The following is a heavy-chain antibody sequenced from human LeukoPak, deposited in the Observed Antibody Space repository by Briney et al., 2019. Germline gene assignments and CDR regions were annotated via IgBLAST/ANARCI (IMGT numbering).Heavy chain of an antibody. CDR2: ISWNSGSI. CDR3: AKDMGGVYYGSGSYQYYGMDV. Sequence: GGSLRLSCAASGFTFSSYAMHWVRQAPGKGLEWVSGISWNSGSIGYADSVKGRFTISRDNAKNSLYLQMNSLRAEDTALYYCAKDMGGVYYGSGSYQYYGMDVWGQGTTVTVSS. J-gene: IGHJ6*02. CDR1: GFTFSSYA. V-gene: IGHV3-9*01. D-gene: IGHD3-10*01.